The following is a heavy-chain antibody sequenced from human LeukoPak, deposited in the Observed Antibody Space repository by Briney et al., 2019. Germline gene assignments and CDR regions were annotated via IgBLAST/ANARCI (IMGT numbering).Heavy chain of an antibody. J-gene: IGHJ6*02. V-gene: IGHV3-23*01. CDR3: AKKTTVVTYYYYGMDV. Sequence: GGSLRLSCAASGFTFSSYAMSWVRQAPGKGLEWVSAISGSGGSTYYADSVKGRFTISRDNSKNTLYLQMNSLRAEDTAVYYCAKKTTVVTYYYYGMDVWGQGTTVTVSS. CDR1: GFTFSSYA. CDR2: ISGSGGST. D-gene: IGHD4-23*01.